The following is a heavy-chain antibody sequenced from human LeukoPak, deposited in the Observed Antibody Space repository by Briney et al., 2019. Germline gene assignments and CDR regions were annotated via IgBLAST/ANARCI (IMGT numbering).Heavy chain of an antibody. D-gene: IGHD3-10*01. CDR1: GFTFSNYW. V-gene: IGHV3-7*04. J-gene: IGHJ4*02. CDR3: ARGSAVVRGSFGD. CDR2: IKHDGSEN. Sequence: GGSLSLSCTASGFTFSNYWMNWVRQAPGKGLEWVANIKHDGSENNYVDSVKGRFTISRDNARNSLYLQMNTLRAEDTGVYYCARGSAVVRGSFGDWGQGTLVTVSS.